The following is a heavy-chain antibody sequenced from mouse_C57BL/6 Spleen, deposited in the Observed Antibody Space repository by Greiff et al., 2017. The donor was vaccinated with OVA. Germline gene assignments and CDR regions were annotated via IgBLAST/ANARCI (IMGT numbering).Heavy chain of an antibody. CDR2: IDPNSGGT. D-gene: IGHD2-4*01. J-gene: IGHJ1*03. CDR3: ARGEMITERTSWYFDV. CDR1: GYTFTSYW. V-gene: IGHV1-72*01. Sequence: QVQLQQPGAELVKPGASVKLSCKASGYTFTSYWMHWVKQRPGRGLEWIGRIDPNSGGTKYNEKFKSKATLTVDKPSSTAYMQLSSLTSEDSAVYDCARGEMITERTSWYFDVWGTGTTVTVSS.